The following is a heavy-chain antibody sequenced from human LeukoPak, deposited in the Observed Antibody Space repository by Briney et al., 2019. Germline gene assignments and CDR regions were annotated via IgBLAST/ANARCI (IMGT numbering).Heavy chain of an antibody. J-gene: IGHJ4*02. CDR3: ASGRGTSCCRGDY. CDR2: INPDSGGT. Sequence: SSVKVSCKASGGTFTGYYMHWVRQAPGQGLEWMGWINPDSGGTNYAQKFQGRVTMTWDTSISTAYMELSRLRSDDTAVYYCASGRGTSCCRGDYWGQGTLVTVSS. D-gene: IGHD2-2*01. CDR1: GGTFTGYY. V-gene: IGHV1-2*02.